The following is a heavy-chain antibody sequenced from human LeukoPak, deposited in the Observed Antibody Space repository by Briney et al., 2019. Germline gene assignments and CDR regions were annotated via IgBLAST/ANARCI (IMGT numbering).Heavy chain of an antibody. CDR1: GFTFDDYA. J-gene: IGHJ6*04. CDR3: AELGITMIGGV. CDR2: ISWNSVSI. Sequence: QPGGSLRLSCAASGFTFDDYAMHWVLQAPGEGLDWVSGISWNSVSIGYADSVKGRFTISRDNAKNSLYLQMNSLRAEDTAVYYCAELGITMIGGVWGKGTTVTISS. D-gene: IGHD3-10*02. V-gene: IGHV3-9*01.